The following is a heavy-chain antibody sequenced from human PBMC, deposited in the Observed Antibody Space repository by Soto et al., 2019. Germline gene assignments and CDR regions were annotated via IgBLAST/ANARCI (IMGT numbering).Heavy chain of an antibody. CDR2: IKQDGSEK. J-gene: IGHJ4*02. V-gene: IGHV3-7*05. D-gene: IGHD2-2*01. CDR1: GFTFSRNW. CDR3: ATEGQRRDCSRNSCYFSDS. Sequence: GGSLRLSCAASGFTFSRNWMTWVRQAPGKGLERVANIKQDGSEKYYVDSVKGRFTISRDNARNSLYLQMNSLRADDTAVYYCATEGQRRDCSRNSCYFSDSWGQGTLVTVSS.